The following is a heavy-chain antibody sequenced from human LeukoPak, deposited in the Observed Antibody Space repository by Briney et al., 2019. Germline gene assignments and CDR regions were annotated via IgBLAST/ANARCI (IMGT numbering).Heavy chain of an antibody. Sequence: SVKVSCKASGGTFSSYAISWVRQAPGQGLEWMGGIIPIFGTANYAQKFQGRVTITTDESTSTAYMELSSLTSEDTAVYYCARLLYDYVWGSYLSWGQGTLVTVSS. D-gene: IGHD3-16*01. CDR3: ARLLYDYVWGSYLS. CDR2: IIPIFGTA. V-gene: IGHV1-69*05. J-gene: IGHJ4*02. CDR1: GGTFSSYA.